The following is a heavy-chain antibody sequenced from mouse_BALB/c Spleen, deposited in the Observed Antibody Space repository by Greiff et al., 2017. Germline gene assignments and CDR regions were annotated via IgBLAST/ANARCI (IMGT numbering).Heavy chain of an antibody. D-gene: IGHD3-3*01. CDR3: ARGLIYWYFDV. CDR2: ISSGSSTI. CDR1: GFTFSSFG. V-gene: IGHV5-17*02. Sequence: EVKLMESGGGLVQPGGSRKLSCAASGFTFSSFGMHWVRQAPEKGLEWVAYISSGSSTIYYADTVKGRFTISRDNPKNTLFLQMTSLRSEDTAMYYCARGLIYWYFDVWGAGTTVTVSS. J-gene: IGHJ1*01.